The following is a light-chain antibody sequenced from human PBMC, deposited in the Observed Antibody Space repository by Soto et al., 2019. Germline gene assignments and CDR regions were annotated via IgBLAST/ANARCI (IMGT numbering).Light chain of an antibody. J-gene: IGKJ2*01. Sequence: EIVMTQSPATLYVFPGERATLSCRASQSVSSNLVWYQQKPGQAPKLLIYNTFTRATGIPVRFSGSGSGTEFTLTISSLQSEDLAVYYCQQYNNWPHTFGQGTKLEI. CDR1: QSVSSN. CDR3: QQYNNWPHT. V-gene: IGKV3-15*01. CDR2: NTF.